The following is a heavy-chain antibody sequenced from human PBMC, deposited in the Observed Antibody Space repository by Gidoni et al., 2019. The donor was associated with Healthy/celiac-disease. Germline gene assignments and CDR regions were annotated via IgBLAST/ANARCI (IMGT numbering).Heavy chain of an antibody. CDR3: ARVVVAAERRYYYYMDV. CDR1: GFTLRSHR. CDR2: IRQDGSEK. V-gene: IGHV3-7*03. Sequence: DVQLVESGGRSVQPGGSLRRSCPASGFTLRSHRMSWVRQAPGKGLEWVASIRQDGSEKYYVGSVKGRFTISRDNAKNSLYLQMNGLRAEDTAVYYCARVVVAAERRYYYYMDVWGKGTTVTVSS. D-gene: IGHD2-15*01. J-gene: IGHJ6*03.